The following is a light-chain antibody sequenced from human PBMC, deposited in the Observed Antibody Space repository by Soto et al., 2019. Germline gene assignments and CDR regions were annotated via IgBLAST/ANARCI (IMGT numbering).Light chain of an antibody. V-gene: IGLV1-44*01. Sequence: QLVLTQPPSASGNPGQRVTISCSGSSSNIGSNTVNWYQQLPGTAPKLLIYSNNQRPSGVPDRFSGSKSGTSASLAISGLQSEDEADYYCAAWDDSLNGPVFGGGTKLTVL. CDR3: AAWDDSLNGPV. CDR1: SSNIGSNT. CDR2: SNN. J-gene: IGLJ2*01.